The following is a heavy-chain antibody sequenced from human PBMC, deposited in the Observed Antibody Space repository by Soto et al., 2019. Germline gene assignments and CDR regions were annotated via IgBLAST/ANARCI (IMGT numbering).Heavy chain of an antibody. V-gene: IGHV1-2*04. CDR1: GYTFTGYY. J-gene: IGHJ6*02. Sequence: ASVKVSCKASGYTFTGYYMHWVRQAPGQGLEWMGWINPNSGGTNYAQKFQGWVTMTRDTSISTAYMELSRLRPDDTAVYYCARDMYCSGGSCPSYYYYVMYVWGQGSTVIGAS. D-gene: IGHD2-15*01. CDR3: ARDMYCSGGSCPSYYYYVMYV. CDR2: INPNSGGT.